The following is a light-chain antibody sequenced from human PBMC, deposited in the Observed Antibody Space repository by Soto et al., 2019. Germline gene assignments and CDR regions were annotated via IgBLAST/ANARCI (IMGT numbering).Light chain of an antibody. CDR1: KNDIGVCDF. CDR3: KSYAGSNTYV. CDR2: EVV. V-gene: IGLV2-8*01. Sequence: QSALTQPPSASGSPGQSVTISCTGTKNDIGVCDFVSWYQHHPGKAPRLIIYEVVQRPSGVPDRFSGSKSGNTASLTASGLQAADEADYFCKSYAGSNTYVFGSGTKV. J-gene: IGLJ1*01.